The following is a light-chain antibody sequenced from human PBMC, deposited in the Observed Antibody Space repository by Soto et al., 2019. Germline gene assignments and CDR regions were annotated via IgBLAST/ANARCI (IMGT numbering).Light chain of an antibody. CDR2: EVS. Sequence: QSVLTQPASVSGSPGQSITISCTGTSSDVGDYNYVSWYQQHPGKAPKLMIYEVSNRPSGISNRFSGSKSGNTASLTISGLQAEDEADYYCSSYTSSNTYVFGTGTKVTVL. CDR3: SSYTSSNTYV. CDR1: SSDVGDYNY. J-gene: IGLJ1*01. V-gene: IGLV2-14*01.